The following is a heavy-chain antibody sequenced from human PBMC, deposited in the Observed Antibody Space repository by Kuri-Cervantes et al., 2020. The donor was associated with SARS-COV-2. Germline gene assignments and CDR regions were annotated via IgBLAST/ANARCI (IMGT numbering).Heavy chain of an antibody. D-gene: IGHD3-3*01. V-gene: IGHV3-23*01. CDR1: GFTFNSYA. Sequence: GGSLRLSCAASGFTFNSYAMSWVRQAPGKGLEWVSAISGSGGSTYYADSVKGRFTISRDNSKNTLYLQMNSLRAEDTAVYYCAKSVGDFWSGYPEAYYYYGMDVWGQGTTVTVSS. CDR2: ISGSGGST. J-gene: IGHJ6*02. CDR3: AKSVGDFWSGYPEAYYYYGMDV.